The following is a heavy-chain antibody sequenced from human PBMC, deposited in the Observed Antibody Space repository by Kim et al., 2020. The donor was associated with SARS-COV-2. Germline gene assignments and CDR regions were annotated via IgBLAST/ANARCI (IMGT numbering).Heavy chain of an antibody. V-gene: IGHV1-69*13. CDR2: IIPIFGTA. CDR3: ATALRYFDWGQTKNYYYGMDV. Sequence: SVKVSCKASGGTFSSYAISWVRQAPGQGLEWMGGIIPIFGTANYAQKFQGRVTITADESTSTAYMELSSLRSEDTAVYYCATALRYFDWGQTKNYYYGMDVWGQGTTVTVSS. J-gene: IGHJ6*02. CDR1: GGTFSSYA. D-gene: IGHD3-9*01.